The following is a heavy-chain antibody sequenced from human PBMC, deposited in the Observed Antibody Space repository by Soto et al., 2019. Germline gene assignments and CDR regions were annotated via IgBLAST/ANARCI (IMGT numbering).Heavy chain of an antibody. CDR2: ISWNSGSI. V-gene: IGHV3-9*01. CDR3: AKYIHYCSSTSCCGPTEHYCMDV. Sequence: EVQLVESGGGLVQPGRSLRLSCAASGFTFDDYAMHWVRQAPGKGLEWVSGISWNSGSIGYADSVKGRFTISRDNAKNSLYLQMNSLSPEDSALYYCAKYIHYCSSTSCCGPTEHYCMDVWGQGTTVTVS. J-gene: IGHJ6*02. CDR1: GFTFDDYA. D-gene: IGHD2-2*01.